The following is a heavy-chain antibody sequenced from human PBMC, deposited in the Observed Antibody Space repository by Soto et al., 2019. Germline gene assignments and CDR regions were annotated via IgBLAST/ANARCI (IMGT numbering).Heavy chain of an antibody. V-gene: IGHV3-23*01. CDR1: GFTFSSYA. CDR2: FSSSGRIT. CDR3: AKCADFGVVDY. Sequence: GGSLRLSCAASGFTFSSYAMSWVRQAPGKGLEWVSAFSSSGRITYYADSVKGRFTISRDIFKNTLYLQMNSLRAEDTAVYYCAKCADFGVVDYWGQGTLVTVSS. D-gene: IGHD3-3*01. J-gene: IGHJ4*02.